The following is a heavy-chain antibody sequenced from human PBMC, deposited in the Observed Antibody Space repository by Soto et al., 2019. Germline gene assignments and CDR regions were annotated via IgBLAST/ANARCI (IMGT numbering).Heavy chain of an antibody. CDR1: GDTFNFYS. CDR3: ASSYGSGYRAFDY. V-gene: IGHV1-69*02. J-gene: IGHJ4*02. CDR2: VNPIVSMS. Sequence: QVQLVQSGAEVKRPGSSVKVSCKASGDTFNFYSINWVRQAPGLGLEWMGRVNPIVSMSNYAQKFQARVTMTADKSTSKAYMELSSLRSEDTAIYFCASSYGSGYRAFDYWGQGALVTVSS. D-gene: IGHD3-10*01.